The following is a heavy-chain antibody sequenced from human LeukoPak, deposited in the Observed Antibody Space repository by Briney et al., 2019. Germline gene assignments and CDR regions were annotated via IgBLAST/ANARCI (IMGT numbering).Heavy chain of an antibody. Sequence: SETLSLTCTVSGGSISSYYWSWIRQPAGKGLEWIGRIYTSGSTNYNPSLKSRVTMSVDTSKNQFSLKLSSVTAADTAVYYCVRRVARTGIYAFDIWGQGTMVTVSS. CDR2: IYTSGST. D-gene: IGHD1-1*01. CDR1: GGSISSYY. CDR3: VRRVARTGIYAFDI. J-gene: IGHJ3*02. V-gene: IGHV4-4*07.